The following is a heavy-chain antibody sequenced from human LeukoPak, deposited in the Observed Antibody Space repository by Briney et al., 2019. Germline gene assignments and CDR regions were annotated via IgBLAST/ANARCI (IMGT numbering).Heavy chain of an antibody. CDR2: ISYDGSNK. J-gene: IGHJ3*02. V-gene: IGHV3-30-3*01. D-gene: IGHD4-17*01. CDR1: GFTFSSYA. Sequence: GRSLRLSCAASGFTFSSYAMHWVRQAPGKGLEWVAVISYDGSNKYYADSVKGRFTISRDNSKNTLYLQMNSLRAEDTAVYYCAKDIDDYGDLSAFDIWGQGTMVTVSS. CDR3: AKDIDDYGDLSAFDI.